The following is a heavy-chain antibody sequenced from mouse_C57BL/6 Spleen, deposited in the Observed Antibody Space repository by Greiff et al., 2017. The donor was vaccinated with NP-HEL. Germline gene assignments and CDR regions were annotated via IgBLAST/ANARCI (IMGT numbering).Heavy chain of an antibody. Sequence: EVKVVESGGGLVKPGGSLKLSCAASGFTFSDYGMHWVRQAPEKGLEWVAYISSGSSTIYYADTVKGRFTISRDNAKNTLFLQMTSLRSEDTAMYYCAREDDGYSFAYWGQGTLVTVSA. J-gene: IGHJ3*01. CDR1: GFTFSDYG. CDR3: AREDDGYSFAY. CDR2: ISSGSSTI. D-gene: IGHD2-3*01. V-gene: IGHV5-17*01.